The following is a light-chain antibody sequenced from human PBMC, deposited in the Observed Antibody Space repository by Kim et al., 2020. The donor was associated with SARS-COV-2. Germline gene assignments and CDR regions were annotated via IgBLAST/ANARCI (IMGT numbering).Light chain of an antibody. J-gene: IGLJ2*01. CDR3: CSNAGNVL. V-gene: IGLV2-23*01. CDR2: EDI. Sequence: QSALTQPASVSGSPGQSITISCTGVSTDVGTYNFVSWYQQYLGKVPKLIIYEDIKRPSGISNRFSGSKFGNTASLTISGLQADDEADYYCCSNAGNVLFGGGTKVTVL. CDR1: STDVGTYNF.